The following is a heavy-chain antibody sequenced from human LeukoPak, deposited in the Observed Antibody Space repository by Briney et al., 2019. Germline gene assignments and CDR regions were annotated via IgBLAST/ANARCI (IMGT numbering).Heavy chain of an antibody. CDR1: EYTFTSYD. D-gene: IGHD5-12*01. Sequence: ASVKVSCKASEYTFTSYDINWVRQATGQGLEWMGWMNPNSGNTGYAQKFQGRVTMTRNTSISTAYMELSSLTFEDTAVYYCARGRHPGPTWISEYWGRGTLVTVSS. J-gene: IGHJ4*02. CDR3: ARGRHPGPTWISEY. V-gene: IGHV1-8*01. CDR2: MNPNSGNT.